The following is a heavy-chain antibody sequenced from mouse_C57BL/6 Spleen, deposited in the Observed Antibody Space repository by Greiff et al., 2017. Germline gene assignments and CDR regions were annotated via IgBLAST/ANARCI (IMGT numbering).Heavy chain of an antibody. J-gene: IGHJ2*01. CDR2: IYPGDGDT. D-gene: IGHD4-1*01. V-gene: IGHV1-82*01. CDR3: AVTGTRGFDY. Sequence: VQLLESGPELVKPGASVRISCKASGYAFSSSWMNWVKQRPGKGLEWIGRIYPGDGDTNYNGKFKGKATLTADKSSSTAYMQLSSLTSEDSAVYFCAVTGTRGFDYWGQGTTLTVSS. CDR1: GYAFSSSW.